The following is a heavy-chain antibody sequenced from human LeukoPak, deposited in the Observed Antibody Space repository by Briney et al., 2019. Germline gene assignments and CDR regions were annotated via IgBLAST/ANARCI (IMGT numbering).Heavy chain of an antibody. CDR2: IYYSGST. CDR3: ARRRVLGANDAFDI. CDR1: GGSISSYY. V-gene: IGHV4-59*08. D-gene: IGHD1-26*01. J-gene: IGHJ3*02. Sequence: PSETLSLTCTVSGGSISSYYWSWIRQPPGKGLEWIGYIYYSGSTNYNPSLKSRVTISVDTSKNQFSLKLSSVTAADTAVYYCARRRVLGANDAFDIWGQGTMVTVSS.